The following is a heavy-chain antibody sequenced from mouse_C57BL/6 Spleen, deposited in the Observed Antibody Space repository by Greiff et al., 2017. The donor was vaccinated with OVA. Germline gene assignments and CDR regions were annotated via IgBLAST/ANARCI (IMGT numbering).Heavy chain of an antibody. CDR1: GYTFTDYE. CDR3: KRRDC. J-gene: IGHJ2*01. V-gene: IGHV1-15*01. Sequence: VQLQQSGAELVRPGASVTLSCKASGYTFTDYEMHWVKQTPVHGLEWIGAIDPETGGTAYNQKFKGKAILTADTSSSTAYMELRSLTSEGSAVYYCKRRDCWGQGTTLTVSS. CDR2: IDPETGGT.